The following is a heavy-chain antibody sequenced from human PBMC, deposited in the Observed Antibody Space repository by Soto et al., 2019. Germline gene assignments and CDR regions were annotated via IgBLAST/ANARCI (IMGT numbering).Heavy chain of an antibody. Sequence: QVQLQQSGPGLVKPSQTLSLTCDISGDSVSTNSVAWNWIRQSPSRGLEWLGRTYYRSKWYNDYAISVKSRIPINPDTSKNPFPPPLNSVTPEDTAVYFCARAGPAMSTIGALDYWGQGTLVTVSS. J-gene: IGHJ4*02. D-gene: IGHD1-1*01. V-gene: IGHV6-1*01. CDR2: TYYRSKWYN. CDR3: ARAGPAMSTIGALDY. CDR1: GDSVSTNSVA.